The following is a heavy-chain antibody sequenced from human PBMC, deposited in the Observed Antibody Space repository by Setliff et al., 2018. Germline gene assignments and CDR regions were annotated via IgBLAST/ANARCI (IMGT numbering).Heavy chain of an antibody. CDR3: AKDGFQLLDPYYFDY. CDR1: GFTFSSYA. Sequence: PGGSLRLSCAASGFTFSSYAITWVRQAPGKGLEWVSMISGSAQTTYYADSVKGRFTISRDNSKNTLYLQMNSLRAEDTAVYYCAKDGFQLLDPYYFDYWGQGTLVTVSS. CDR2: ISGSAQTT. J-gene: IGHJ4*02. V-gene: IGHV3-23*01. D-gene: IGHD2-2*02.